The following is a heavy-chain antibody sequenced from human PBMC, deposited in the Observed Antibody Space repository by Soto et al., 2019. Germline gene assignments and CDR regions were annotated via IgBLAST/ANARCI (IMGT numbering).Heavy chain of an antibody. CDR2: INAANGDT. CDR3: VRRHVSATGIDWFDP. Sequence: ASVKVSCKASGYTFTSYGMHWLRQAPGQRLERMGWINAANGDTKYSPKFQGRVTITRDTSASTAYMELSSLRSEDTAVYYCVRRHVSATGIDWFDPWGQGTLVTVSS. D-gene: IGHD6-13*01. CDR1: GYTFTSYG. J-gene: IGHJ5*02. V-gene: IGHV1-3*01.